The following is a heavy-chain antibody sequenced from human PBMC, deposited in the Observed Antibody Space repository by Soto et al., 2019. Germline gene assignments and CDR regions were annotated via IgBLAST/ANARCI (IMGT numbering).Heavy chain of an antibody. D-gene: IGHD4-17*01. CDR2: IYYSGST. Sequence: SETLSLTCTVSGGSISSYYWSWIRQPPGKGLEWIGYIYYSGSTNYNPSLKSRVTISVDTSKNQFSLKLSSVTAADTAVYYCARHSGGDYYAYYFDYWGQGTLVTVSS. CDR3: ARHSGGDYYAYYFDY. V-gene: IGHV4-59*08. CDR1: GGSISSYY. J-gene: IGHJ4*02.